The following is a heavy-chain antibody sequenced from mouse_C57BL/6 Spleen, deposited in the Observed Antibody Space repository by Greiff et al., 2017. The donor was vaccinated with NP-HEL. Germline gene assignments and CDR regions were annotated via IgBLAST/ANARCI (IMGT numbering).Heavy chain of an antibody. CDR3: ARRPHYYGSSPWFAY. D-gene: IGHD1-1*01. CDR2: INPNNGGT. V-gene: IGHV1-26*01. J-gene: IGHJ3*01. Sequence: EVKLQQSGPELVKPGASVKISCKASGYTFTDYYMNWVKQSHGKSLEWIGDINPNNGGTSYNQKFKGKATLTVDKSSSTAYMELRSLTSEDSAVYYCARRPHYYGSSPWFAYWGQGTLVTVSA. CDR1: GYTFTDYY.